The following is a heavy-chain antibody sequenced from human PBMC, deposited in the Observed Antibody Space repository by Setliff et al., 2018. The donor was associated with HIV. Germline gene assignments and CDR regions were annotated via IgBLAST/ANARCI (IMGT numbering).Heavy chain of an antibody. V-gene: IGHV4-59*01. CDR3: ARESQQYYDILTGFNYYYGMDV. CDR1: GGSISGYY. D-gene: IGHD3-9*01. Sequence: PSETLSLTCNVSGGSISGYYWSWVRQPPGKGLEWIGYIYYSGSTNYNPSLRSRVTISVDTSKNQASLRLTSVTSADTALYYCARESQQYYDILTGFNYYYGMDVWGRGITVTVS. CDR2: IYYSGST. J-gene: IGHJ6*02.